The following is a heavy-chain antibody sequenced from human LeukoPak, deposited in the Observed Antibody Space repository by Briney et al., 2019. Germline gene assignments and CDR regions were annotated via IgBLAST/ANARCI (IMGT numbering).Heavy chain of an antibody. CDR2: ISPSDGKT. V-gene: IGHV3-23*01. Sequence: GGSLRLSCAASGFTFSSYAMSWVCRAPGKGLEWVSAISPSDGKTFYADSVKGRFTISRDNSKNTLSLQMNSLRAEDTALYYCAKDSSVPYGITEWGQGTLVTVSS. CDR1: GFTFSSYA. D-gene: IGHD4-17*01. CDR3: AKDSSVPYGITE. J-gene: IGHJ4*02.